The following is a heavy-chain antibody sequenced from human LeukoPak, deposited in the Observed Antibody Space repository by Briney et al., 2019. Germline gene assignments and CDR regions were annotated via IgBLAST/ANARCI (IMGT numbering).Heavy chain of an antibody. CDR3: TRHRPIAAADPFFDY. Sequence: GGSLRLSCAASGFTFSGSAMHWVRQASGKGLEWVGRIRSKANSYATAYAASVKGRFTISRDDSKNTAYLQMNSLKTEDTAVYYCTRHRPIAAADPFFDYWGQGTLVTVSS. CDR1: GFTFSGSA. CDR2: IRSKANSYAT. V-gene: IGHV3-73*01. J-gene: IGHJ4*02. D-gene: IGHD6-13*01.